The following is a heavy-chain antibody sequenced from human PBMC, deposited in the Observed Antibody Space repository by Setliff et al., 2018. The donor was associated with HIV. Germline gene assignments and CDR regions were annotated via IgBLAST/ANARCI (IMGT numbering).Heavy chain of an antibody. CDR2: IYTSGST. Sequence: PSETLSLTCTVSGGSISSYYWSWIRQPQGKGLEWIGYIYTSGSTNYNPSLKSRVTISVDTSKNQFSLKLSSVTAADTAVYYCARHRNYDFWSGYYTGWFDPWGQGTMVTVSS. CDR1: GGSISSYY. J-gene: IGHJ5*02. V-gene: IGHV4-4*09. D-gene: IGHD3-3*01. CDR3: ARHRNYDFWSGYYTGWFDP.